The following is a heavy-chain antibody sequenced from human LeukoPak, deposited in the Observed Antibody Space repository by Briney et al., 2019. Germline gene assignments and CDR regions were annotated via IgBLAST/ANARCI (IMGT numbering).Heavy chain of an antibody. CDR1: GFTFRSYA. J-gene: IGHJ1*01. CDR3: ASFGYGGKAEN. CDR2: ISSSGSTI. D-gene: IGHD4-23*01. Sequence: PGGSLRHSCAASGFTFRSYAMNWVRQAPGKGLEWVSYISSSGSTIYYADSVKGRFTISRDNAKNSLFRQMNSLRAGDTALYYCASFGYGGKAENWG. V-gene: IGHV3-48*03.